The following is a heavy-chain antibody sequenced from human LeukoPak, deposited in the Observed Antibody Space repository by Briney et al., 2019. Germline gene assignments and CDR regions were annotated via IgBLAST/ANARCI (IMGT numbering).Heavy chain of an antibody. CDR1: GITFSSYW. CDR3: ARGGGNSPDY. V-gene: IGHV3-7*01. J-gene: IGHJ4*02. CDR2: IKQDGSEK. D-gene: IGHD3-16*01. Sequence: GGSLRLSCAASGITFSSYWMSWVRQAPGKGLEWVANIKQDGSEKYFVDSVKGRFTISRDNAKNSLFLQMNSLRAEDTAVYYCARGGGNSPDYWGQGTLVTVSS.